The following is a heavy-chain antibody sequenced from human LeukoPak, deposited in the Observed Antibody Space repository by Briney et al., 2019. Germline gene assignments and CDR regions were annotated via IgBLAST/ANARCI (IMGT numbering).Heavy chain of an antibody. Sequence: PSETLSLTCAVSGGSISSSNWWSWVRQPPGKGLEWIGEIYHSGSTNYNPSLKSRVTISVDKSKNQFSLKLSSVTAADTAVYYCARGRVRITAYMDVCGKGTTVTVSS. CDR3: ARGRVRITAYMDV. J-gene: IGHJ6*03. V-gene: IGHV4-4*02. CDR2: IYHSGST. CDR1: GGSISSSNW. D-gene: IGHD3-10*01.